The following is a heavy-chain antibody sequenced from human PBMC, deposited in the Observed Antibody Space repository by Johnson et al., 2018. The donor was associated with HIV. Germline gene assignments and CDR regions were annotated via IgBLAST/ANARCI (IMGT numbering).Heavy chain of an antibody. Sequence: VQLVESGGGLVQPGGSLRLSCAASGFSFNDYYMSWIRQAPGKGLEWVANINQDGSDKYYVDSVKGRFTISRDNAQNSLYLQMNSLRAEDTAVYYCGRESTGAGTAFDIWGQGTMVTVSS. CDR1: GFSFNDYY. D-gene: IGHD2-8*02. CDR2: INQDGSDK. V-gene: IGHV3-7*01. J-gene: IGHJ3*02. CDR3: GRESTGAGTAFDI.